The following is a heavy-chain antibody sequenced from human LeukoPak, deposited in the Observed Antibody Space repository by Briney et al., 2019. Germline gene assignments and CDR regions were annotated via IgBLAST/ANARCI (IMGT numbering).Heavy chain of an antibody. Sequence: SETLSLTCTVSGGSISSGDYYWSWIRQPPGKGLEWIGYIYYSGSTYYNPSLKSRVTISVDTSKNQFSLKLSSVTAADTAVYYCARASVYGDYDYWGQGTLVTVS. CDR1: GGSISSGDYY. CDR3: ARASVYGDYDY. CDR2: IYYSGST. V-gene: IGHV4-30-4*08. D-gene: IGHD5/OR15-5a*01. J-gene: IGHJ4*02.